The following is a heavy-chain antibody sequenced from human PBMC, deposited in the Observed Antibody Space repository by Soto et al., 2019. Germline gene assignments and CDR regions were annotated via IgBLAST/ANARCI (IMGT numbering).Heavy chain of an antibody. V-gene: IGHV3-48*01. CDR2: ISSSSSTI. CDR1: GFTFSSYS. Sequence: EVQLVESGGGLVQPGGSLRLSCAASGFTFSSYSMNWVRQAPGKGLEWVSYISSSSSTIYYADSVKGRFTISRDNAKNSPYLQMNSLRAEDTAVYYCARDSRHYDFWSGYAPYFDYWGQGTLVTVSS. CDR3: ARDSRHYDFWSGYAPYFDY. D-gene: IGHD3-3*01. J-gene: IGHJ4*02.